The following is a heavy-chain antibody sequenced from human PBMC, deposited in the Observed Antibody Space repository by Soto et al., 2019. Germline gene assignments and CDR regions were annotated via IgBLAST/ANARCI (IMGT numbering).Heavy chain of an antibody. CDR3: ARGAVAGEFDY. J-gene: IGHJ4*02. Sequence: SETLSLTCAVSGGSISSGGYSWSWIRQPPGKGLEWIGYIYHSGSTYYNPSLKSRVTISVDRSKNQFSLKLSSVTAADTAVYYCARGAVAGEFDYWGQGTLVTV. CDR1: GGSISSGGYS. CDR2: IYHSGST. V-gene: IGHV4-30-2*01. D-gene: IGHD6-19*01.